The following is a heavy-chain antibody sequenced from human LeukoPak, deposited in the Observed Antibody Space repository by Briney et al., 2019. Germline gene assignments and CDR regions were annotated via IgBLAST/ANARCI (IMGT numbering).Heavy chain of an antibody. J-gene: IGHJ6*04. D-gene: IGHD2-15*01. CDR2: ISYDGSNK. CDR1: GFTFSSHG. Sequence: PGRSLRLSCAASGFTFSSHGMHWVRQAPGKGLEWVAVISYDGSNKYYADSVKGRFTISRDNSKNTLYLQMNSLRAEDTAVYYCAKGSAGYGMDVWGKGTTVTVSS. CDR3: AKGSAGYGMDV. V-gene: IGHV3-30*18.